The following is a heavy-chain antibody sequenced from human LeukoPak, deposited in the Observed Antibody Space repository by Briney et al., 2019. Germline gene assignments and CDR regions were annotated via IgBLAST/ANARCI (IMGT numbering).Heavy chain of an antibody. J-gene: IGHJ5*02. CDR3: AREWAAGAADP. D-gene: IGHD6-13*01. V-gene: IGHV1-2*02. Sequence: GASVKVSCKASGYTFNDYHMHWVRQAPGQGLEWMGWINPNTTGTSYAQKFQGRVTMISDTSGTTAYMELTRLRSDDTAVYYCAREWAAGAADPWGQGTLVTVSS. CDR2: INPNTTGT. CDR1: GYTFNDYH.